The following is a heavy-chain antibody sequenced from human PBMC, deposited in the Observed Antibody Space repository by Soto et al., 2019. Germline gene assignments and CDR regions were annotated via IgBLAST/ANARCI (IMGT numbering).Heavy chain of an antibody. Sequence: SVKVSCKASGGTFSSYAISWVRQAPGQGLEWMGGIIPILGTANYAQKFQGRVTITADESTSTAYMELSSLRSEDTAVYYCARDYSSSWYRNYYYGMDVWGQGTTVTVSS. D-gene: IGHD6-13*01. CDR1: GGTFSSYA. J-gene: IGHJ6*02. V-gene: IGHV1-69*13. CDR2: IIPILGTA. CDR3: ARDYSSSWYRNYYYGMDV.